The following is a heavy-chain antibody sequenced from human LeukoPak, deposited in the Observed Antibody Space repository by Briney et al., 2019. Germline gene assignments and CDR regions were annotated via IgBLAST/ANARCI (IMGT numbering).Heavy chain of an antibody. J-gene: IGHJ4*02. CDR2: ISAYNGNT. CDR3: ARHNDYGDYFDY. D-gene: IGHD4-17*01. CDR1: GYTFTSYG. V-gene: IGHV1-18*01. Sequence: GASVKVSCKASGYTFTSYGISWVRQAPGQGLEWMGWISAYNGNTNYAQKFQGRVTMTRDTSISTAYMELSRLRSDDTAVYYCARHNDYGDYFDYWGQGTLVTVSS.